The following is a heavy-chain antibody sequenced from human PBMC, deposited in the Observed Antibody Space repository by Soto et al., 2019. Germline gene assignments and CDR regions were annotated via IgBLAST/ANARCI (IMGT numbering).Heavy chain of an antibody. CDR3: AKGQLEEYYFDY. Sequence: QVRLVESGGGVVQPGRSLRLSCAASGFTFSSYGMHWVRQAPGKGLEWVAVISYDGSNKYYADSVKGRFTISRDNSKNTLYLQMNSLRAEDTAVYYCAKGQLEEYYFDYWGQGTLVTVSS. CDR1: GFTFSSYG. D-gene: IGHD6-6*01. J-gene: IGHJ4*02. V-gene: IGHV3-30*18. CDR2: ISYDGSNK.